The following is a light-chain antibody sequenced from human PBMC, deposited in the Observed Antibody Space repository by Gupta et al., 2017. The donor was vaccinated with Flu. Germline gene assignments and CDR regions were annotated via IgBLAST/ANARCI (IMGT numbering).Light chain of an antibody. CDR1: QGVSVN. CDR2: AAS. V-gene: IGKV3-15*01. Sequence: EIMMTQSPATLSVSPGESATLSCRTTQGVSVNLAWYQQKLGQAPRLLIYAASTRATGVPARFSGSGSGTQFTLTITSLQSEDVAVYYCQQHNHWPPAFGEGTKVEIK. CDR3: QQHNHWPPA. J-gene: IGKJ4*01.